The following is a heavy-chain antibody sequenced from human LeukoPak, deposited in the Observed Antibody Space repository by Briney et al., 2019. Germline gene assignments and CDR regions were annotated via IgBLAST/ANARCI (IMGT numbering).Heavy chain of an antibody. CDR2: IWYDGSNK. V-gene: IGHV3-33*01. CDR3: ARLLISSSFYFDY. CDR1: GFTFSSYG. D-gene: IGHD6-13*01. Sequence: GGSLRLSCAASGFTFSSYGMHWVRQAPGKGLEWVAVIWYDGSNKYYADSVKGRFTISRDNAKNSLYLQMHSLRAEDTALYYCARLLISSSFYFDYWGQGTLVTVSS. J-gene: IGHJ4*02.